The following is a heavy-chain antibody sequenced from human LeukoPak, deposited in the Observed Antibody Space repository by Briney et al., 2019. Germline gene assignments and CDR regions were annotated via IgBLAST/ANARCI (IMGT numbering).Heavy chain of an antibody. CDR1: GFTFSSYS. Sequence: PGGSLRLSCAASGFTFSSYSMNWVRQAPGKGLEWVSSISSSSSYIYNADSVKGRFTISRDNAKNSLYLQMNSLRAEDTAVYYCARDNVWGSYRSPPIPYYYYGMDVWGQGTTVTVSS. CDR3: ARDNVWGSYRSPPIPYYYYGMDV. CDR2: ISSSSSYI. D-gene: IGHD3-16*02. V-gene: IGHV3-21*01. J-gene: IGHJ6*02.